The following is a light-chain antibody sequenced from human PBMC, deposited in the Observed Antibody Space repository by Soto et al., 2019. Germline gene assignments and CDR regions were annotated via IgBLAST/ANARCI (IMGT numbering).Light chain of an antibody. V-gene: IGKV3-15*01. CDR2: GAS. CDR1: QSVGSN. Sequence: EIVMTQSPATLSVFPGERATLSCRASQSVGSNLAWYQQKPGQAPRLLIYGASTRATGIPARFSSSGSGTEFTLIISSMQSEEFAIYFCQQYNNWPPDRTFGQGTKVEIK. CDR3: QQYNNWPPDRT. J-gene: IGKJ1*01.